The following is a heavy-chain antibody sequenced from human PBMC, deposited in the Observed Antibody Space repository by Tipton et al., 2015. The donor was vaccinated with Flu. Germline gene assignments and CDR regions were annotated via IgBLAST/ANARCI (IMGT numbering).Heavy chain of an antibody. V-gene: IGHV3-9*01. CDR1: GFTFDDYA. CDR3: AKDTTFPRYGDYSYYFDR. CDR2: INSNSGNI. J-gene: IGHJ4*02. D-gene: IGHD4-17*01. Sequence: SLRLSCAASGFTFDDYAMHWVRQVPGEGLEWVANINSNSGNIGYADFVEGRFTISRDNAKNSLYLQMNSLRAEDTALYYCAKDTTFPRYGDYSYYFDRWGQGTLVTVSS.